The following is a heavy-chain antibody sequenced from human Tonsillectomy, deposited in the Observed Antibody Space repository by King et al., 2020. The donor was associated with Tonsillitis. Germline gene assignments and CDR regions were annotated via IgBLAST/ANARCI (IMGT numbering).Heavy chain of an antibody. CDR3: ARGGDLSTGGSLFDP. V-gene: IGHV4-61*02. CDR1: GASIISGGYY. J-gene: IGHJ5*02. D-gene: IGHD3-9*01. CDR2: IYTCGRT. Sequence: QLQESGPGLVKPSQTLSLTCSVSGASIISGGYYWTWIRQPAGKGLEWIGRIYTCGRTNYNPSLESRVTMSTDTSRNQFSLKLSSVTAADTAVYYCARGGDLSTGGSLFDPWGQGTLVTVSS.